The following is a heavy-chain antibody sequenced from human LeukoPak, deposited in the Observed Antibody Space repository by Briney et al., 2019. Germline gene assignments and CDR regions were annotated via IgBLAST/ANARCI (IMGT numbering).Heavy chain of an antibody. J-gene: IGHJ5*02. CDR1: GGSLSSYY. D-gene: IGHD3-10*01. CDR2: INHSGST. CDR3: AGQTYYYGSGSYYTRKGGWFDP. Sequence: SETLSLTCTVSGGSLSSYYWSWIRQPPGKGLEWIGEINHSGSTNYNPSLKSRVTISVDTSKNQFSLKLSSVTAADTAVYYCAGQTYYYGSGSYYTRKGGWFDPGGQGTLVTVS. V-gene: IGHV4-34*01.